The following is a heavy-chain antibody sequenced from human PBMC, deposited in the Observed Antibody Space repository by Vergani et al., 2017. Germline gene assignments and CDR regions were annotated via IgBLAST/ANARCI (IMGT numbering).Heavy chain of an antibody. CDR2: ISGSGGST. CDR3: AKDSSCSSTSCYTRVFDY. D-gene: IGHD2-2*02. J-gene: IGHJ4*02. Sequence: EVQLVESGGGLVQPGGSLRLSCAASGFTFSSYAMSWVRQAPGKGLEWVSAISGSGGSTYYADSVKGRFTISRDNSKNTLYLQMNSLRAEDTAVYYCAKDSSCSSTSCYTRVFDYWGQGTLVTVSS. CDR1: GFTFSSYA. V-gene: IGHV3-23*04.